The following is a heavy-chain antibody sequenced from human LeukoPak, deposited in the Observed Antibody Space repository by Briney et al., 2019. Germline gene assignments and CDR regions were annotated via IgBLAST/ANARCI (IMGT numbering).Heavy chain of an antibody. CDR2: ISSSNSYI. CDR3: ARGDSGGMDY. J-gene: IGHJ4*02. Sequence: GGSLRLSCAASGLPFSNYNMNWARRAPGKGLEWGSSISSSNSYIYYADSVKGRFTISRDNANNSLYLQMNSLRAEDTTVYYCARGDSGGMDYWGQGTLVTVSS. V-gene: IGHV3-21*01. D-gene: IGHD3-16*01. CDR1: GLPFSNYN.